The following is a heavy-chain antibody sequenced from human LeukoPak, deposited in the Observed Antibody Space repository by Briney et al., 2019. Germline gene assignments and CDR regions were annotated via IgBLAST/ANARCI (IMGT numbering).Heavy chain of an antibody. Sequence: GGSLRLSCAASGFTFSSHGMNWVRQAPGKGLEWVSGISPSGGITYYTDSVKGRFTISRDNSKNTVSLQMNSLRAEDTAVYYCARDGGLYSSSWYNYYYYMDVWGKGTTVTISS. CDR1: GFTFSSHG. V-gene: IGHV3-23*01. J-gene: IGHJ6*03. D-gene: IGHD6-13*01. CDR2: ISPSGGIT. CDR3: ARDGGLYSSSWYNYYYYMDV.